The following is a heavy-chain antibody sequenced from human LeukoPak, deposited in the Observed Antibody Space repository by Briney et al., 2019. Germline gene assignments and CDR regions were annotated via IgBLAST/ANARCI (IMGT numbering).Heavy chain of an antibody. Sequence: PGGSLRLSCAASGFTFSSYGMSWVRQAPGKGLEWVAVISYDGSNKYYADSVKGRFTISRDNSKNTLYLQMNSLRAEDTAVYYCAKDRTVRLGELSFSYFDYWGQGALVTVSS. J-gene: IGHJ4*02. V-gene: IGHV3-30*18. CDR1: GFTFSSYG. CDR2: ISYDGSNK. CDR3: AKDRTVRLGELSFSYFDY. D-gene: IGHD3-16*02.